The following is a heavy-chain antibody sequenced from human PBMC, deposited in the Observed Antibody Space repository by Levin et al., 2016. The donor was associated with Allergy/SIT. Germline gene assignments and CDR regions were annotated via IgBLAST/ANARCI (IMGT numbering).Heavy chain of an antibody. CDR3: AREDNGDSPRPVDL. V-gene: IGHV3-66*01. CDR1: GFSVNNNY. J-gene: IGHJ5*02. Sequence: GGSLRLSCAASGFSVNNNYMNWVRQAPGKGLEWVSLISGAGNTFYAESVEGRFTISRDNSKKTLYLQMNSLRADDTAVYYCAREDNGDSPRPVDLWGQGALVTDSS. D-gene: IGHD4-17*01. CDR2: ISGAGNT.